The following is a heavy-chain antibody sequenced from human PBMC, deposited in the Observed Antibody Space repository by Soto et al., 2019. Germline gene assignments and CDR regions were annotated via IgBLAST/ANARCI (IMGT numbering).Heavy chain of an antibody. J-gene: IGHJ4*02. CDR2: IYPGDSNI. CDR3: ARQRYFDY. CDR1: GYIFHNYW. Sequence: GESLKISCQASGYIFHNYWSGWVRQMPGKGLEWLGIIYPGDSNIRYSPSFQGQVTISADKSLSTTYLHWSSLKASDTAMYYCARQRYFDYWGQGTLVTVSS. V-gene: IGHV5-51*01.